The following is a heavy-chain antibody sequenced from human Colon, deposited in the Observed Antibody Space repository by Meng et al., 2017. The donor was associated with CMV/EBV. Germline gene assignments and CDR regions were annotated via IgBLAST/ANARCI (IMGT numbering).Heavy chain of an antibody. D-gene: IGHD1/OR15-1a*01. Sequence: GESLKISCTASGFLFGTSGMHWVRQSPGRGLEWVANIWSDESNGDYAESVKGRFRISRDNSKNTLYLQMNRLRVEDMGVYYCVKDPGGNNECYFKFWGQGTLVTVSS. CDR2: IWSDESNG. CDR1: GFLFGTSG. V-gene: IGHV3-33*06. CDR3: VKDPGGNNECYFKF. J-gene: IGHJ1*01.